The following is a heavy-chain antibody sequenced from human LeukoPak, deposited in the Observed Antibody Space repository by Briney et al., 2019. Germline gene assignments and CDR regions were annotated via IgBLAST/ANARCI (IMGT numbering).Heavy chain of an antibody. CDR2: INHSGST. CDR3: ARVGDLCYFDY. CDR1: GGSFSGYY. V-gene: IGHV4-34*01. J-gene: IGHJ4*02. D-gene: IGHD3-10*01. Sequence: SETLSLTCAVYGGSFSGYYWSWIRQPPGKGLEWIGEINHSGSTNYNPSLKSRVTISVDTSKNQFSLKLSSVTAADTAVYYCARVGDLCYFDYWGQGTLVTVSS.